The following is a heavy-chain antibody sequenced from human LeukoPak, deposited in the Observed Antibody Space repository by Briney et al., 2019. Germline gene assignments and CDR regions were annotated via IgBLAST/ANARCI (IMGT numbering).Heavy chain of an antibody. Sequence: ASVKVSCKASGHTFTSYGFSWVRRAPGQGLEWMGWISAYNDYTNSAQKFQGRLTMTTDTSTSTAYMELRSLRSDDTAVYYCARDTKRSRARWENLGFDPWGQGTLVTVSS. D-gene: IGHD1-26*01. CDR1: GHTFTSYG. CDR3: ARDTKRSRARWENLGFDP. CDR2: ISAYNDYT. V-gene: IGHV1-18*01. J-gene: IGHJ5*02.